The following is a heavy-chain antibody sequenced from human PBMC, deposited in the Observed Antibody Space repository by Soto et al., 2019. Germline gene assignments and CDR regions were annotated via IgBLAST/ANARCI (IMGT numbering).Heavy chain of an antibody. Sequence: SETLSLTCAVYGGSFSGYYWRWIRQPPGKGLEWIGEINHSGSTNYNPSLKSRVTISVDTSKNQFSLKLSSVTAADTAVYYFASGNRLYEYYYMDVWGKGTTVTVSS. CDR1: GGSFSGYY. CDR2: INHSGST. D-gene: IGHD2-8*01. CDR3: ASGNRLYEYYYMDV. V-gene: IGHV4-34*01. J-gene: IGHJ6*03.